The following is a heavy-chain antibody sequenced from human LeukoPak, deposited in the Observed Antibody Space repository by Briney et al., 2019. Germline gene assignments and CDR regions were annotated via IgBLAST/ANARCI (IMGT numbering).Heavy chain of an antibody. J-gene: IGHJ6*03. Sequence: ASVTVSCKASVYTFTSSGISWVRQAPGQGLEWMGWIDAYNGNTDYAQKLQGRVTMTTDTSTATAYMELRSLRLDDTAVYYCARAGSYYYMDVWGKGTTVTVSS. CDR2: IDAYNGNT. CDR1: VYTFTSSG. CDR3: ARAGSYYYMDV. D-gene: IGHD1-1*01. V-gene: IGHV1-18*01.